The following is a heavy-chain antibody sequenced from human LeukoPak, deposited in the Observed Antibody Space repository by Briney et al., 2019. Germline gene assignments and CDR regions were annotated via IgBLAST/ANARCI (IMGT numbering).Heavy chain of an antibody. V-gene: IGHV3-48*03. CDR1: GFTFSSYE. CDR3: ARDRYGDYALFDY. Sequence: PGGSLRLSCAASGFTFSSYEMNWVRQAPGKGLEWVSYISSSGSTIYYADSVKGRFTISRDNAKNSLYLQMNSLRAEDTAVYYCARDRYGDYALFDYWGQGTLVTVSS. J-gene: IGHJ4*02. D-gene: IGHD4-17*01. CDR2: ISSSGSTI.